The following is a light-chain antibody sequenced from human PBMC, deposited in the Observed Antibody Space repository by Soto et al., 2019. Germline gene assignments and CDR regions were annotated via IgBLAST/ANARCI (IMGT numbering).Light chain of an antibody. Sequence: QSVLTQPPSASGTPGQRVTISCSGSSSNIGRNTVNWYQQLPGTAPKLLIYKNNQRPSGVPVRFSGSKSGTSASLAISGLQSEDEADYYCAAWDDSLSGPHWVFGGGTKVTVL. CDR2: KNN. CDR1: SSNIGRNT. V-gene: IGLV1-44*01. CDR3: AAWDDSLSGPHWV. J-gene: IGLJ3*02.